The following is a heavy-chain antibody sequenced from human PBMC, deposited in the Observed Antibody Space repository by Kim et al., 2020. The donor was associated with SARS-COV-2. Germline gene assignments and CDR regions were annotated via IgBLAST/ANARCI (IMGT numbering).Heavy chain of an antibody. CDR1: GFTFSSYA. Sequence: GGSLRLSCAASGFTFSSYAMSWVRQAPGKGLEWVSGISNSGDSTYYADSVEGRFTISRDNSKNTLYLQMNSLRAEDTAVYYCAKGANRGGFDYWGQGTLVTVSS. V-gene: IGHV3-23*01. J-gene: IGHJ4*02. CDR3: AKGANRGGFDY. D-gene: IGHD3-16*01. CDR2: ISNSGDST.